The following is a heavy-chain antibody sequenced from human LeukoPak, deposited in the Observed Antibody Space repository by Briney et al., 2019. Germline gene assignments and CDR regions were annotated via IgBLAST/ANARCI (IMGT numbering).Heavy chain of an antibody. D-gene: IGHD4-17*01. CDR1: GFTFSSYG. CDR2: IWYDGSNK. V-gene: IGHV3-33*01. J-gene: IGHJ4*02. Sequence: PGGSLRLSCAASGFTFSSYGMHWVRQAPGKGLEWVAVIWYDGSNKYYADSVKGRFTISRDNSKNMLYLQMNSLRAEDTAVYYCARVDTVTTLVGGFDYWGQGTLVTVSS. CDR3: ARVDTVTTLVGGFDY.